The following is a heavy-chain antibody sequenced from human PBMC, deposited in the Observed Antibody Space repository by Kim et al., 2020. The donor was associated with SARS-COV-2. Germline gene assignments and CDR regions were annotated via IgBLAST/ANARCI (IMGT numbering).Heavy chain of an antibody. CDR2: ISSSSSYT. D-gene: IGHD2-15*01. CDR3: ARETGTQDMRNYYGMDV. J-gene: IGHJ6*02. V-gene: IGHV3-11*05. Sequence: GGSLRLSCAASGFTFSDYYMSWIRQAPGKGLEWVSYISSSSSYTNYADSVKGRFTISRDNAKNSLYLQMNSLRAEDTAVYYCARETGTQDMRNYYGMDVWGQGTTVTVSS. CDR1: GFTFSDYY.